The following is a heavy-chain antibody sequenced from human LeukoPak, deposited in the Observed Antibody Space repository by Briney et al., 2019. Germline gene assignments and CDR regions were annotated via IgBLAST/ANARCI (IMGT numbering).Heavy chain of an antibody. Sequence: KPSETLSLTCTVSGGSISSYYWSWIRQPPGKGLEWIGYIYYSGSTNYNPSLKSRVTISVDTSKNQFSLKLSSVTAADTAVYYCASLHYDSSGYRVLIWGQGTMVTVSS. CDR3: ASLHYDSSGYRVLI. CDR2: IYYSGST. J-gene: IGHJ3*02. CDR1: GGSISSYY. D-gene: IGHD3-22*01. V-gene: IGHV4-59*08.